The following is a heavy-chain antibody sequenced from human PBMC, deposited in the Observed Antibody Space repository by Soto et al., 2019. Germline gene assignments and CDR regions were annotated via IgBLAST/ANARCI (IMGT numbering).Heavy chain of an antibody. J-gene: IGHJ5*01. CDR3: ASEKGWRQSPLDS. CDR1: GLIFRNAW. D-gene: IGHD4-4*01. Sequence: PGGSLRLSCAASGLIFRNAWMSWVRQAPGKGLEWVGRIKSKSSGGTTDYAAPVEGRVTISRDDSKSTLYLQMTSLTIEDTAVYFCASEKGWRQSPLDSWGQGALVTVS. V-gene: IGHV3-15*01. CDR2: IKSKSSGGTT.